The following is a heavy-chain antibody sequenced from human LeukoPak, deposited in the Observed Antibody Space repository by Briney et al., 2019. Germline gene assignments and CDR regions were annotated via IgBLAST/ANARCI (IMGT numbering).Heavy chain of an antibody. V-gene: IGHV1-24*01. J-gene: IGHJ4*02. CDR2: FDPEDGET. CDR3: ATDIAGERLDCSSTSCYVVDY. D-gene: IGHD2-2*01. Sequence: ASVKVSCKVSGYTLIELSMHWVRQAPGKGLEWMGGFDPEDGETIYAQKFQGRVTMTEDTSTDTAYMELSSLRSEDTAVYYCATDIAGERLDCSSTSCYVVDYWGQGTLVTVSS. CDR1: GYTLIELS.